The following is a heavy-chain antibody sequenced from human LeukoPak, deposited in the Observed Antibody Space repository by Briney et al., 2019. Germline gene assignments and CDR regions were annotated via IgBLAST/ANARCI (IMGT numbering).Heavy chain of an antibody. CDR2: IKTDGSST. Sequence: GGSLRLSCADFGFTFSSYWMHWVRHVPGKGLVWVSRIKTDGSSTTYADSVKGRFTISRDNAKNTLYLQMNSLRAEDTAVYYCASASYGNNSPFDYWGQGTLVTVSS. CDR3: ASASYGNNSPFDY. V-gene: IGHV3-74*01. CDR1: GFTFSSYW. J-gene: IGHJ4*02. D-gene: IGHD4-23*01.